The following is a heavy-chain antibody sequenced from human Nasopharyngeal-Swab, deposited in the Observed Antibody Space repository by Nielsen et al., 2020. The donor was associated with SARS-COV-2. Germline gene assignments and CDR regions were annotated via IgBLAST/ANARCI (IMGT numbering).Heavy chain of an antibody. V-gene: IGHV4-31*02. D-gene: IGHD6-13*01. Sequence: WIRKPPGKGLEWIGYIYYTGSTYCNPSLKSRVTISVDTSKNQFSLKPTSVTAADTAVYYCARYPSSSWSSYGMDVWGQGTTVTVSS. J-gene: IGHJ6*02. CDR3: ARYPSSSWSSYGMDV. CDR2: IYYTGST.